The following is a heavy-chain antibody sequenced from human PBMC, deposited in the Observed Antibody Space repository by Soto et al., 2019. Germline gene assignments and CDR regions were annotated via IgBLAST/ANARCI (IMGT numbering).Heavy chain of an antibody. J-gene: IGHJ6*02. CDR2: INPKSGGT. CDR1: GYSFTDYH. D-gene: IGHD2-8*01. CDR3: ARGHSTDCSNGVCSFFYNHEMDV. V-gene: IGHV1-2*04. Sequence: RASVKVSCKASGYSFTDYHVHWVRQAPGQGLEWLGRINPKSGGTSTAQKFQGWVTMTRDTSVNTAYMDLTRLRSDDTAVYYCARGHSTDCSNGVCSFFYNHEMDVWRQGTPITV.